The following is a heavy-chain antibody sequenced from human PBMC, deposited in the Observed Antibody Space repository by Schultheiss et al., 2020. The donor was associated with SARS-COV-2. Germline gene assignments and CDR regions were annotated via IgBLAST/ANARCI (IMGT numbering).Heavy chain of an antibody. CDR1: GGSISSGGYY. D-gene: IGHD6-19*01. Sequence: SETLSLTCTVFGGSISSGGYYWTWIRQPPGKGLEWIGEINHSGSTNYNPSLKSRVTISVDTSKNQFSLKLSSVTAADTAVYYCARGSGRWLVRDGYFDYWGQGTLVTVSS. J-gene: IGHJ4*02. CDR2: INHSGST. CDR3: ARGSGRWLVRDGYFDY. V-gene: IGHV4-34*01.